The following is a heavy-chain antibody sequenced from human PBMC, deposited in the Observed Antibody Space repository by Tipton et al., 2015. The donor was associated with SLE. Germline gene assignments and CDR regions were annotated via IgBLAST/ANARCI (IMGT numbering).Heavy chain of an antibody. V-gene: IGHV4-59*01. CDR1: GGSISSYY. CDR3: ARIYCSGGSCYPDY. D-gene: IGHD2-15*01. CDR2: IYYSGST. J-gene: IGHJ4*02. Sequence: TLSLTCTVSGGSISSYYWSWIRQPAGKGLEWIGYIYYSGSTNYNPSLKSRVTISVDTSKNQFSLKLSSVTAADTAVYYCARIYCSGGSCYPDYWGQGTLVTVSS.